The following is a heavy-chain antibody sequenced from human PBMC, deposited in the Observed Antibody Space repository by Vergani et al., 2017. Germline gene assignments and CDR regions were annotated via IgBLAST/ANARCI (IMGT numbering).Heavy chain of an antibody. Sequence: QVQLVESGGGVVQPGRSLRLSCAASGFTFSSYGMHWVRQAPGKGLEWVAVISYDGSNKYYADSVKGRFTISRDNSKNTLYLQMNSLRAEDTAVYYCLEMATIANGYWGQGTLVTVSS. J-gene: IGHJ4*02. D-gene: IGHD5-24*01. CDR2: ISYDGSNK. CDR1: GFTFSSYG. CDR3: LEMATIANGY. V-gene: IGHV3-30*03.